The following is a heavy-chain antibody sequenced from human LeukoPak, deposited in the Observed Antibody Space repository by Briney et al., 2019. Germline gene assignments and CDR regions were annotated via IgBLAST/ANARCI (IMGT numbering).Heavy chain of an antibody. V-gene: IGHV3-23*01. CDR2: TSGSGGRT. J-gene: IGHJ4*02. D-gene: IGHD6-19*01. CDR3: AKVAGVGSGWAFFDY. CDR1: GFTFCSYP. Sequence: QPGGSLILYCAASGFTFCSYPMSWVRQAQGMGLVWVSATSGSGGRTYHADSGKGRFTISRDNYKNTLYLQMNSLRAEDTAVYYCAKVAGVGSGWAFFDYWGQGTLVTVSS.